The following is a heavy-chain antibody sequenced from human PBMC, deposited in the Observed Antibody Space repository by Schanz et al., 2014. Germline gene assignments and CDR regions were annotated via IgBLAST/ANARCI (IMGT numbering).Heavy chain of an antibody. D-gene: IGHD3-16*01. Sequence: EVRLVESGGGLVEPGGSLRLSCAASGFTFSSYAMSWVRQPPGKGLEWVSGIRGSGGGTDYADSVKGRFTISRDNSKNTLYLQMNSLRAEDTAVDYCAKDRQNRVNRVGYYYGMDVWGQGTTVTVSS. CDR1: GFTFSSYA. J-gene: IGHJ6*02. CDR3: AKDRQNRVNRVGYYYGMDV. CDR2: IRGSGGGT. V-gene: IGHV3-23*04.